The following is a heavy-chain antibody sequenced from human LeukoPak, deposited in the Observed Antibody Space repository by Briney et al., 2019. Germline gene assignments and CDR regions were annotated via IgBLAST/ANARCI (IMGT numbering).Heavy chain of an antibody. Sequence: GASMKVSCKASGYTFNAYYLHWVRQAPGQGLEWMGWINPNSGDTKYAQKFQGRVTMTGDTSISTAYMELSRLRFDGTAVYYCAILRLSTGLWWFFDLWGRGTLVTVSS. J-gene: IGHJ2*01. V-gene: IGHV1-2*02. D-gene: IGHD2-8*02. CDR2: INPNSGDT. CDR3: AILRLSTGLWWFFDL. CDR1: GYTFNAYY.